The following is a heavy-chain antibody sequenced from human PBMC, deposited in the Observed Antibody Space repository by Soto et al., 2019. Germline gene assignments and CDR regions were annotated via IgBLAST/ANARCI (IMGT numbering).Heavy chain of an antibody. D-gene: IGHD3-3*01. Sequence: SETLSLTCAVYGGSFSGYYWSWIRQPPGKGLEWIGEINHSGSTNYNPSLKSRVTISVDTSKNQFSLKLSSVTAADTAVYYCARVLIFLDRGVNYDYYYTDIWGKETTVTVSS. CDR1: GGSFSGYY. CDR3: ARVLIFLDRGVNYDYYYTDI. J-gene: IGHJ6*03. V-gene: IGHV4-34*01. CDR2: INHSGST.